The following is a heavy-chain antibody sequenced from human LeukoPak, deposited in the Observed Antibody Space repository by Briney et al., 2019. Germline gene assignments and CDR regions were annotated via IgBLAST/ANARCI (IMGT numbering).Heavy chain of an antibody. CDR2: IDSDGSIT. D-gene: IGHD6-19*01. V-gene: IGHV3-74*01. CDR1: GFTFSTYW. Sequence: SGGSLRLSCAASGFTFSTYWMYWVRQAPGKGLVWVSRIDSDGSITTYADSVKGRFTISRDNAKNTVYLQMTSLRAEDTAVYYCARERSSGWYFDYWGQGTLVTVSS. CDR3: ARERSSGWYFDY. J-gene: IGHJ4*02.